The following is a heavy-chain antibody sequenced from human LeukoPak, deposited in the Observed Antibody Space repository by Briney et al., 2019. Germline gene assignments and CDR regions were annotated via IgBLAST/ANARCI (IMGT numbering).Heavy chain of an antibody. Sequence: ASVKVSFKASGYTFTSYGISWVRQAPGQGLEWMGWISAYNGNTNYVQKLQGRVTMTTDTSTSTAYMELRSLRSDDTAVYYCARERRWLDHFDYWGQGTLVTVSS. CDR2: ISAYNGNT. CDR3: ARERRWLDHFDY. CDR1: GYTFTSYG. V-gene: IGHV1-18*01. J-gene: IGHJ4*02. D-gene: IGHD6-19*01.